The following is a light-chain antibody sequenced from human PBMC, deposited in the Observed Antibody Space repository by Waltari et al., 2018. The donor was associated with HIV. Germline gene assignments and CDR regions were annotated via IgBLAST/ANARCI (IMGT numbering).Light chain of an antibody. J-gene: IGKJ1*01. CDR2: WAS. V-gene: IGKV4-1*01. CDR3: QQYYSTPRT. CDR1: QSLFFTSNHKNY. Sequence: DIVMPQSPDSLAVSLGERVTINCKSSQSLFFTSNHKNYLAWYQQKSGQSPKLLIYWASTRESGVPDRFSGSGSGTDFTLTISSLQAEDVAIYFCQQYYSTPRTFGQGTRLQI.